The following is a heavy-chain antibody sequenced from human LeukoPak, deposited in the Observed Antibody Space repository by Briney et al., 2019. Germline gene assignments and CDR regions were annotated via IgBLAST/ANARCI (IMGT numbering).Heavy chain of an antibody. V-gene: IGHV3-11*01. CDR2: ISSSGSTI. CDR3: ARRRREMATIHFDY. Sequence: PGGSLRLSCGASGFTFSDYYVSWIRQAPGKGLELVSYISSSGSTIYYADSVKGRFTISRDNAKNSLYLQMNSLRAEDTAVYYCARRRREMATIHFDYWGQGTLVTVSS. CDR1: GFTFSDYY. J-gene: IGHJ4*02. D-gene: IGHD5-24*01.